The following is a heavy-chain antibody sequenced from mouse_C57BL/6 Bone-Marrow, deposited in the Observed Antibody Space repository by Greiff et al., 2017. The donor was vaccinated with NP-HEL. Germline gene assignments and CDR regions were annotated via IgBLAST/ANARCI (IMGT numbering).Heavy chain of an antibody. Sequence: EVKLVESGGGLVKPGGSLKLSCAASGFTFSSYAMSWVRQTPEKRLEWVATISDGGSYTDYPDNVKGRFTISRDNAKNNLYLQMSHLKSEDTAMYYCARDRGVTTKAMDYWGQGTSVTVSS. V-gene: IGHV5-4*01. CDR2: ISDGGSYT. CDR1: GFTFSSYA. D-gene: IGHD2-2*01. CDR3: ARDRGVTTKAMDY. J-gene: IGHJ4*01.